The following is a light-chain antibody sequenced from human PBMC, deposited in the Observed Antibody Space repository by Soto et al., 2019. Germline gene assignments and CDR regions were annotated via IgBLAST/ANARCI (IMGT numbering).Light chain of an antibody. V-gene: IGLV2-14*01. CDR3: SSYTIRRSWV. CDR2: EVT. Sequence: QSALTQPASVTGSPGQSITISCTGTTSDVDYNRVSWYQQYPGTAPKLMIKEVTNRPSGVSDRFSGSRSGNTASLTISGLQPEDEADYYCSSYTIRRSWVFGGGTQLTVL. CDR1: TSDVDYNR. J-gene: IGLJ3*02.